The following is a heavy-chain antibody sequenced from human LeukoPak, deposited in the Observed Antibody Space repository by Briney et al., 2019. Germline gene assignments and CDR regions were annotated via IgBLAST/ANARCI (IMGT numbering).Heavy chain of an antibody. CDR3: VRIDY. J-gene: IGHJ4*02. CDR2: ISWNSGSI. V-gene: IGHV3-9*01. CDR1: GFTFDDYA. Sequence: SLRLSCAASGFTFDDYAMHWVRQAPGKGLEWVSGISWNSGSIGYADSVKGRFTISRDNAKNSLYLQMNSLRAEDTALYYCVRIDYWGQGTLVTVSS.